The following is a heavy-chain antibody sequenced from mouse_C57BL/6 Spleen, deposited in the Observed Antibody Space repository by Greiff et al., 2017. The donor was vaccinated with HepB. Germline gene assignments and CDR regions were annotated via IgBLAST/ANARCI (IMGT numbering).Heavy chain of an antibody. D-gene: IGHD1-1*01. J-gene: IGHJ2*01. CDR3: ARGALTSFFDY. V-gene: IGHV5-4*03. Sequence: EVKLMESGGGLVKPGGSLKLSCAASGFTFSSYAMSWVRQTPEKRLEWVATISDGGSYTYYPDNVKGRFTISRDNAKNNLYLQMSHLKSEDTAMYYCARGALTSFFDYWGQGTTLTVSS. CDR1: GFTFSSYA. CDR2: ISDGGSYT.